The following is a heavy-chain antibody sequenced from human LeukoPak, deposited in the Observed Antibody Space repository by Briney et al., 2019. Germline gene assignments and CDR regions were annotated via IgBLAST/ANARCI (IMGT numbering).Heavy chain of an antibody. V-gene: IGHV4-59*01. D-gene: IGHD3-16*01. CDR2: IYYSGSP. Sequence: PSETLSLTRTVSGGSISSYYWSWIRQPPGKGLEWIGYIYYSGSPNYNPSLKSRVTMSIDTSKNQFSLKLNSVTAADTAVYFCARGRDLGQDYWGQGTLVTVSS. J-gene: IGHJ4*02. CDR1: GGSISSYY. CDR3: ARGRDLGQDY.